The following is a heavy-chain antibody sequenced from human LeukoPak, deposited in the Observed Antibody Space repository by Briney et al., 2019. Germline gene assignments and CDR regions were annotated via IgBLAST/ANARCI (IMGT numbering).Heavy chain of an antibody. J-gene: IGHJ4*02. CDR1: GFTFSDHY. Sequence: GGSLRLSCVVSGFTFSDHYMDWVRQPPGRGLEWVSFISSDGSRKYYGDFVEGRFTVSRDNSMHTLYLQVDTLRAEDTAMYYCAKGDGSGSFLIDYWGQGTLVTVSS. V-gene: IGHV3-30*18. CDR2: ISSDGSRK. CDR3: AKGDGSGSFLIDY. D-gene: IGHD3-10*01.